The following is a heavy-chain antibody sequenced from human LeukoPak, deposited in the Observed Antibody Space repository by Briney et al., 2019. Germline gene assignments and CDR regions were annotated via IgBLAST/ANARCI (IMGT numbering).Heavy chain of an antibody. CDR3: ARAQYSYGHYYFDY. Sequence: PRGSLRLSCAASGFTFSSCWMHWVRQAPGEGLVWGSRINSDGSSTSYADSVKGRFTISRDNAKNTLYLQMNSLRAEDTAVYYCARAQYSYGHYYFDYWGQGTLVTVSS. V-gene: IGHV3-74*01. CDR2: INSDGSST. CDR1: GFTFSSCW. J-gene: IGHJ4*02. D-gene: IGHD5-18*01.